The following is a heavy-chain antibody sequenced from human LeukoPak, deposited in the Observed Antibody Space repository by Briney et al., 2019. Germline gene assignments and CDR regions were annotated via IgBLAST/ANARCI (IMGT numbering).Heavy chain of an antibody. CDR3: AREGLGYVDGMDV. CDR2: IKPDGSDK. J-gene: IGHJ6*02. Sequence: GGSLRLSCTASHFTFTTNWMSWVRQAAGKGLEWVANIKPDGSDKYYVDSVKGRFTISRDNAKNSLYLQMNSLRVEDTGVYYCAREGLGYVDGMDVWGQGTTVTVSS. V-gene: IGHV3-7*01. D-gene: IGHD5-12*01. CDR1: HFTFTTNW.